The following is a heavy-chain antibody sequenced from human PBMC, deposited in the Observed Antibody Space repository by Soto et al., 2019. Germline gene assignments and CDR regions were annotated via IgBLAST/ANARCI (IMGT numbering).Heavy chain of an antibody. CDR2: IYYSGST. J-gene: IGHJ5*02. D-gene: IGHD3-3*01. V-gene: IGHV4-31*03. CDR1: GGSISSGDYY. Sequence: QVQLQESGPGLVKPSQTLSLTCTVSGGSISSGDYYWSWIRQHPGKGLEWIGYIYYSGSTYYNPSLKSRVTISVDTSKNQFSRKLSSVTAADTAVYYCARWWSGSRQRFDPWGQGTLVTVSS. CDR3: ARWWSGSRQRFDP.